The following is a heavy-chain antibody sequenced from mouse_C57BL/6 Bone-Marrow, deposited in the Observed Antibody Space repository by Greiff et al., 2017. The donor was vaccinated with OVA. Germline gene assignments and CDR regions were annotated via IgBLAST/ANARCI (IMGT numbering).Heavy chain of an antibody. CDR2: IYWDDDK. CDR3: ARTDYYGSSYFDY. CDR1: GFSLSTSGMG. J-gene: IGHJ2*01. V-gene: IGHV8-12*01. Sequence: ESGPGILQSSQTLSLTCSFSGFSLSTSGMGVSWIRQPSGKGLEWLAHIYWDDDKRYHPSLKSRLTISKDTSRNQVFLKITSVDTADTATYYCARTDYYGSSYFDYWGQGTTLTVSS. D-gene: IGHD1-1*01.